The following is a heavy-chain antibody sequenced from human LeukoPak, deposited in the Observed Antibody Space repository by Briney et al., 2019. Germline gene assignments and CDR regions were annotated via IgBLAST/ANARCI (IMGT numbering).Heavy chain of an antibody. J-gene: IGHJ4*02. CDR3: ARARYSSSWYGGYFDY. Sequence: ASVKVSCKASGYTFTSYGISWVRQAPGQGLEWMGWISAYNGNTNYAQKFQGRVTITADKSTSTAYMELSSLRSEDTAVYYCARARYSSSWYGGYFDYWGQGTLVTVSS. CDR1: GYTFTSYG. CDR2: ISAYNGNT. D-gene: IGHD6-13*01. V-gene: IGHV1-18*01.